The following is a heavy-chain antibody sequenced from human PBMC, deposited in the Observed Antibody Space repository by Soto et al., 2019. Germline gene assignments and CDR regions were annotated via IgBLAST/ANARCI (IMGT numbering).Heavy chain of an antibody. CDR1: GYSFTTYW. D-gene: IGHD5-18*01. Sequence: GESLKISCKASGYSFTTYWIAWVRQMPGKGLEWMGIIYPGDSDTRYSPSFQGQVTISADKSISTAYLQWSSLKASDTAMYYCARRVYGYIYTDWGQGTLVTVSS. J-gene: IGHJ4*02. CDR2: IYPGDSDT. V-gene: IGHV5-51*01. CDR3: ARRVYGYIYTD.